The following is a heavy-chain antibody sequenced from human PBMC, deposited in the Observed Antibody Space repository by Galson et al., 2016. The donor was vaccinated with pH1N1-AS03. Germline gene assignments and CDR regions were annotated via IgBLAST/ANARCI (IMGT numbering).Heavy chain of an antibody. Sequence: SLRLSCAVSGFTFSTYAMTWARQAPGRGLEWVSSISSTGSNTFYADSVMGRFTISRDNSKNTLYLPMNSLRAEYTAVFYCAKYTIDWYEDYWGQGTLVTVSS. J-gene: IGHJ4*02. CDR1: GFTFSTYA. CDR2: ISSTGSNT. CDR3: AKYTIDWYEDY. D-gene: IGHD6-19*01. V-gene: IGHV3-23*01.